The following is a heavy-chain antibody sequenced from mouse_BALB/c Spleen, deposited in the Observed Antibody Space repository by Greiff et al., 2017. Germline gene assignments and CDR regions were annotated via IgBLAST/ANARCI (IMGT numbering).Heavy chain of an antibody. D-gene: IGHD1-1*01. CDR2: ISYDGSN. V-gene: IGHV3-6*02. CDR1: GYSITSGYY. J-gene: IGHJ2*01. CDR3: AREGGYYGAY. Sequence: VQLKESGPGLVKPSQSLSLTCSVTGYSITSGYYWNWIRQFPGNKLEWMGYISYDGSNNYNPSLKNRISITRDTSKNQFFLKLNSVTTEDTATYYCAREGGYYGAYWGQGTTLTVSS.